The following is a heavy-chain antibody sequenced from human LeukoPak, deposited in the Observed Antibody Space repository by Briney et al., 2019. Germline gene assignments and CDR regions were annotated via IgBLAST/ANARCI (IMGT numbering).Heavy chain of an antibody. CDR1: GFXFSDYY. D-gene: IGHD5-12*01. CDR3: ARDKGGYDDY. J-gene: IGHJ4*02. V-gene: IGHV3-74*01. CDR2: INTDGSYT. Sequence: GGSLRLSCEASGFXFSDYYMSWIRQAPGKGLVWISRINTDGSYTSYADSVEGRFTISRDNAKNTLYLQMNSLRAEDTAVYYCARDKGGYDDYWGQGTLVTVSS.